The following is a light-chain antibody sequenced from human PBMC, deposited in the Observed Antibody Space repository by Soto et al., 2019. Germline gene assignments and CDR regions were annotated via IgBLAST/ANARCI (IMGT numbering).Light chain of an antibody. Sequence: DIQMTQSPSTLSASVGDRVTITCRASQSISSWLAWYQQKPGKAPKLLIYDASSLESGVPSRFSGSGSGTEFTLTISSLQPDDFATYYCLQYNSYARTFGQGNKVEI. CDR2: DAS. J-gene: IGKJ1*01. CDR1: QSISSW. V-gene: IGKV1-5*01. CDR3: LQYNSYART.